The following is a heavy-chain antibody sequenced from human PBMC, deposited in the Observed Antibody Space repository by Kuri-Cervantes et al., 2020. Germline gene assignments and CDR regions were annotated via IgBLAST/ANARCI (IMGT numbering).Heavy chain of an antibody. D-gene: IGHD1-14*01. Sequence: SVTVSCKASGGTFSSYTISWVRQAPGQGLEWMGRIIPILGIANYAQKFQGRVTITADKSTSTAYMELSSLRSKDTAVYYCASEVFPTGDYYYGMDVWGQGTTVTVSS. CDR1: GGTFSSYT. J-gene: IGHJ6*02. CDR2: IIPILGIA. CDR3: ASEVFPTGDYYYGMDV. V-gene: IGHV1-69*02.